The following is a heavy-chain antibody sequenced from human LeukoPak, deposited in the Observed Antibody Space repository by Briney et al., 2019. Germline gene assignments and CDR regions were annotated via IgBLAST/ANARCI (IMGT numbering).Heavy chain of an antibody. Sequence: PGGSLRLSCAASGFTFSSYGMHWVRQAPREGLEWVAVIWYDGSNKYYADSVKGRFTISRDNSKNTLYLQMNSLRAEDTAVYYCARAPNYCSGGSCYSADYWGQGTLVTVSS. CDR3: ARAPNYCSGGSCYSADY. CDR1: GFTFSSYG. CDR2: IWYDGSNK. V-gene: IGHV3-33*01. J-gene: IGHJ4*02. D-gene: IGHD2-15*01.